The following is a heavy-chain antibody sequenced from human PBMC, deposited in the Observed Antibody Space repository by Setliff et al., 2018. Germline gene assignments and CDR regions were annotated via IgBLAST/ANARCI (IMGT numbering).Heavy chain of an antibody. V-gene: IGHV4-61*10. CDR2: IYNPWRT. CDR1: GGSVGNSHYY. J-gene: IGHJ4*02. CDR3: ARGHPNSSRSSLVY. D-gene: IGHD6-6*01. Sequence: SETLSLTCTVSGGSVGNSHYYWNWIRQPAGKGLEWIGRIYNPWRTNYNPPLKSRVTISLDTSKSQFSLKLTSVTAADTAVYYCARGHPNSSRSSLVYWGQGTLVTVSP.